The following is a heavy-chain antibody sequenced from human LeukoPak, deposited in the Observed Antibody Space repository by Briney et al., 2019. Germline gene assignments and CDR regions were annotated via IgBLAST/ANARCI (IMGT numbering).Heavy chain of an antibody. J-gene: IGHJ4*02. D-gene: IGHD3-22*01. V-gene: IGHV3-7*01. CDR1: GFTFSSFG. Sequence: GGSLRLSCAASGFTFSSFGISWVRQAPGMGLLCFTSIKQDGSEKYYVDSVKGRFTISRDNAKNSVYLQMNSLRAEDTAVYYCARDDSSAHYYFDHWGQGTPVTVSS. CDR3: ARDDSSAHYYFDH. CDR2: IKQDGSEK.